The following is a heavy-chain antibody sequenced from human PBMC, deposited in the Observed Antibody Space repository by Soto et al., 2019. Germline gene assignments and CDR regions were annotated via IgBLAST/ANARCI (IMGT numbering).Heavy chain of an antibody. D-gene: IGHD2-15*01. CDR3: ARVGGDCSGGSCYDHYYYYYMDV. CDR2: IYYSGST. J-gene: IGHJ6*03. V-gene: IGHV4-59*01. Sequence: QVQLQESGPGLVKPSETLSLTCTVSGGSISHYYWSWIRQPPGKGLEWIGYIYYSGSTNYNPSLKSRVPISLDTSKNQFSLKLSSVTAADTAVYYCARVGGDCSGGSCYDHYYYYYMDVWGKGTTVTVSS. CDR1: GGSISHYY.